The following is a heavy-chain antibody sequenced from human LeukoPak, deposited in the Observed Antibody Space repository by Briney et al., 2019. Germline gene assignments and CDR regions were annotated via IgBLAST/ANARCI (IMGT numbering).Heavy chain of an antibody. D-gene: IGHD6-6*01. CDR1: GGSISTDH. CDR3: AREGAARPGFDY. V-gene: IGHV4-4*07. J-gene: IGHJ4*02. CDR2: IYISGST. Sequence: SETLSLTCTVSGGSISTDHWNWIRQPAGKGLEWTGRIYISGSTNHNPSLKSRVTVSVDTSKNLFSLNLRSVTAADTAVYYCAREGAARPGFDYWGQGTLVTVSS.